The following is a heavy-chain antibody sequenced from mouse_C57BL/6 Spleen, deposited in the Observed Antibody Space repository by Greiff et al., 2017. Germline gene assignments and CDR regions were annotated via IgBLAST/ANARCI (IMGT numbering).Heavy chain of an antibody. CDR1: GYTFTDYE. Sequence: VQLQQSGAELVRPGASVTLSCKASGYTFTDYEMHWVKQTPVHGLEWIGEIDPETGGTAYNQKFKGKAILTADKSSSTAYMELRSLTSEDSAVYYGTRWTAQATDWLAYWGQGTLVTVSA. D-gene: IGHD3-2*02. J-gene: IGHJ3*01. V-gene: IGHV1-15*01. CDR2: IDPETGGT. CDR3: TRWTAQATDWLAY.